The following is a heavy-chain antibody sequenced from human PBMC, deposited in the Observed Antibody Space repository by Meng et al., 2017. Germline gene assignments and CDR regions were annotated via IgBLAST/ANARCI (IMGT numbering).Heavy chain of an antibody. Sequence: QGQLLQWGEGVLKPWASVALPCAVYGGTFSGYYLSWIRQPPGQGLEWMGEINPSGSTNYNPSHMSRVTMSIDTSKNQLSMRVSSGTAADKAVYYCARSNSVTIVAIDYWGQGTLVTVSS. CDR2: INPSGST. J-gene: IGHJ4*02. D-gene: IGHD4-17*01. CDR1: GGTFSGYY. CDR3: ARSNSVTIVAIDY. V-gene: IGHV4-34*01.